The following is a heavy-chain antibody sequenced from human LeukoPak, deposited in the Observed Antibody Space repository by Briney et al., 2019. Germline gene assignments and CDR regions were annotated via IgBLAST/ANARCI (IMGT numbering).Heavy chain of an antibody. CDR2: ISSDGTNE. J-gene: IGHJ4*02. V-gene: IGHV3-30*03. Sequence: GGSLRLSCAASGFTFRTYGMHWVRQGPGKGLEWVAGISSDGTNEYYADSVRGRFTISRDNPKNTLYLQMNSLRAEDTAVYYCARDPTQWLRYGYFDYWGQGTLVTVSS. D-gene: IGHD5-12*01. CDR3: ARDPTQWLRYGYFDY. CDR1: GFTFRTYG.